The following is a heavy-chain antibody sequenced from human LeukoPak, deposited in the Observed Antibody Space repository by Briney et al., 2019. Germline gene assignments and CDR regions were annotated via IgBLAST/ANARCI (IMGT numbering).Heavy chain of an antibody. CDR1: GYTFTDYY. J-gene: IGHJ3*02. CDR2: INPNSGGT. D-gene: IGHD6-19*01. CDR3: AADTSGWSDDSLDI. V-gene: IGHV1-2*02. Sequence: ASVKVSCKASGYTFTDYYMHWVRQASGQGLEWMGWINPNSGGTNFAQNFQGRVTMTRDTSISTASLELSRLTSDDTAVYYCAADTSGWSDDSLDIWGQGTMVTVSS.